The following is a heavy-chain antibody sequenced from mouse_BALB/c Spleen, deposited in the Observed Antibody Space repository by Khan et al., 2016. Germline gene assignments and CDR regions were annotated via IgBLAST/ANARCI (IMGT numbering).Heavy chain of an antibody. CDR2: INPYNGAT. V-gene: IGHV1-31*01. D-gene: IGHD2-13*01. Sequence: VRLQQSGPELVKPGASGKISCKASGYSFTGYYMHWVKQSHVKSLEWIGRINPYNGATSYNQNFKDKASLTVDKSSSTAYMELHSLTSEDSAVYYCARWGLRAIDYWGQGTSVTVSS. CDR3: ARWGLRAIDY. CDR1: GYSFTGYY. J-gene: IGHJ4*01.